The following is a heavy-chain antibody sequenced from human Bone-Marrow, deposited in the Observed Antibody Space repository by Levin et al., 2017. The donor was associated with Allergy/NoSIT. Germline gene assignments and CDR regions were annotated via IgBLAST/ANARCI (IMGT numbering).Heavy chain of an antibody. CDR1: GFTFSSYA. CDR3: ARAHAARPVGAFDI. V-gene: IGHV3-30-3*01. J-gene: IGHJ3*02. D-gene: IGHD6-6*01. CDR2: ISYDGSNK. Sequence: GGSLRLSCAASGFTFSSYAMHWVRQAPGKGLEWVAVISYDGSNKYYADSVKGRFTISRDNSKNTLYLQMNSLRAEDTAVYYCARAHAARPVGAFDIWGQGTMVTVSS.